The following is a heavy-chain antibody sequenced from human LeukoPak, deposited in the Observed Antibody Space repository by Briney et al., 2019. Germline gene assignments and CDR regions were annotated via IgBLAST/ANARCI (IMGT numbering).Heavy chain of an antibody. CDR3: ARVTTLIRGGDY. Sequence: RPSETLSLTCTVSGGSISSYYWSWIRQPPGKGLEWIGYIYYSGSTYYNPSLKSRVTISVDTSKNQFSLKRSSVTAADTAVYYCARVTTLIRGGDYWGQGTLVTVSS. D-gene: IGHD3-10*01. V-gene: IGHV4-59*08. CDR1: GGSISSYY. CDR2: IYYSGST. J-gene: IGHJ4*02.